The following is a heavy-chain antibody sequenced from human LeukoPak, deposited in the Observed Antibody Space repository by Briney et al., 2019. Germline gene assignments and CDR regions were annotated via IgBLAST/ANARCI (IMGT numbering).Heavy chain of an antibody. CDR3: ARDYSGHDFDYYYGMDV. V-gene: IGHV3-23*01. D-gene: IGHD5-12*01. CDR2: ISGSGGST. CDR1: GFTFSSYA. Sequence: GGSLRLSCAASGFTFSSYAMSWVRQAPGKGLEWVSAISGSGGSTYYADSVKGRFTISRDNAKNSLYLQMNSLRAEDTAVYYCARDYSGHDFDYYYGMDVWGQGTTVTVSS. J-gene: IGHJ6*02.